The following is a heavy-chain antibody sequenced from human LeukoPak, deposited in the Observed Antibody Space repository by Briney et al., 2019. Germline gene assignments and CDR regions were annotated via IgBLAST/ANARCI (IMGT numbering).Heavy chain of an antibody. CDR1: GFTFSTYA. CDR2: INSNGGST. CDR3: AKGSGWLFYYYYMDV. V-gene: IGHV3-64*02. D-gene: IGHD6-19*01. Sequence: AGGSLRFSCAVSGFTFSTYAMHWVRQAPGKGLEYVSAINSNGGSTYYAVSVKGRFTISRDNSKNTLYLQMGSLRPEDMAVYYCAKGSGWLFYYYYMDVWGKGTTVTVSS. J-gene: IGHJ6*03.